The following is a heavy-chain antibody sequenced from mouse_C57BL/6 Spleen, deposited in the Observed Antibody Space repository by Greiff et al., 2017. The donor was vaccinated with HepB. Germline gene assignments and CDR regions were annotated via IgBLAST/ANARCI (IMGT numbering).Heavy chain of an antibody. J-gene: IGHJ1*03. D-gene: IGHD2-4*01. CDR3: TRYPYYDYDEYFDV. CDR1: GYTFTSYW. CDR2: IYPGNSDT. Sequence: EVQLQESGTVLARPGASVKMSCKTSGYTFTSYWMHWVKQRPGQGLEWIGAIYPGNSDTSYNQKFKGKAKLTAVTSASTAYMELSSLTNEDSAVYYCTRYPYYDYDEYFDVWGTGTTVTVSS. V-gene: IGHV1-5*01.